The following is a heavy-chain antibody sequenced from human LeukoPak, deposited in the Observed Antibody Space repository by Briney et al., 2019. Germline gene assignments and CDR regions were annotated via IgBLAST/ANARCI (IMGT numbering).Heavy chain of an antibody. Sequence: GGSLRLSCAVSGFAFGSEAMSWVRQSPARGLEWVASISPGGGTTYYADSVKGRFTISRDNAKNSLYLQMNSLRAEDTAVYYCARWGYYDSSGYYSGQGTLVTVSS. J-gene: IGHJ4*02. CDR2: ISPGGGTT. CDR1: GFAFGSEA. V-gene: IGHV3-23*01. CDR3: ARWGYYDSSGYY. D-gene: IGHD3-22*01.